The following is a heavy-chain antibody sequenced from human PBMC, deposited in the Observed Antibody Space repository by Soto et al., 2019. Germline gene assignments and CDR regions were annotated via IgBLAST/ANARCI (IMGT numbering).Heavy chain of an antibody. D-gene: IGHD5-18*01. V-gene: IGHV1-18*04. CDR2: ISAYNGNT. CDR3: ARERVLGYSYGWGNDY. CDR1: GYTFTSYG. Sequence: QVQLVQSGAEVKKPGASVKVSCKASGYTFTSYGISWVRQAPGQGLEWMGWISAYNGNTNYAQKLQGRVTMTTDTATSPAYMELRRLRSDDTAVYYWARERVLGYSYGWGNDYWGQGTLVTVSS. J-gene: IGHJ4*02.